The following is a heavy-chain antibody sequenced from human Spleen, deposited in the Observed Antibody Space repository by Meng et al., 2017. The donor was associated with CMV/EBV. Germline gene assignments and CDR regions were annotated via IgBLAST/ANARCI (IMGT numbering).Heavy chain of an antibody. CDR1: IFSHSC. V-gene: IGHV3-15*07. CDR3: ARDQGVWGELAYFDS. D-gene: IGHD1-26*01. J-gene: IGHJ4*02. CDR2: IKSNVNVGTI. Sequence: IFSHSCMTCVRQAPGTSLDWIGRIKSNVNVGTIEYAGPLKDRFIISRDDSKDTLYLQINSLKTEDPAVYYCARDQGVWGELAYFDSWGQGTLVTVSS.